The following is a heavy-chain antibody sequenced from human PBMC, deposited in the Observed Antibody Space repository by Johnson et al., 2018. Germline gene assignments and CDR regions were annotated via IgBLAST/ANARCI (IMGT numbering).Heavy chain of an antibody. Sequence: QVQLVESGGGVVQPGRSLRLSCAASGFTFSGSAMHWVRQAPGKGLEWVAVISYDGSKKYYADPVRGRFTISRDNSKNTLFVQMNSLGAEDTAGYYCVQQYSSTWWTLQHWGQGTLVTVSS. V-gene: IGHV3-30*18. D-gene: IGHD6-13*01. CDR3: VQQYSSTWWTLQH. CDR2: ISYDGSKK. CDR1: GFTFSGSA. J-gene: IGHJ1*01.